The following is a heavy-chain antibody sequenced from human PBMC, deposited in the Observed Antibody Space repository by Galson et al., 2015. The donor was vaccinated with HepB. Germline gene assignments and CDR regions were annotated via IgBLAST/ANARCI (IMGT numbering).Heavy chain of an antibody. CDR1: GFAFSSYA. J-gene: IGHJ6*02. CDR2: ISGSGDST. D-gene: IGHD6-13*01. CDR3: AKGAAASFYYYGMDV. Sequence: SLRLSCAASGFAFSSYAMSWVRQAPGKGLEWVSGISGSGDSTYYADSVNGRFTIPRDNSRNTLYLQMNSLRAEDTAVYYCAKGAAASFYYYGMDVWGQGTTVIVSS. V-gene: IGHV3-23*01.